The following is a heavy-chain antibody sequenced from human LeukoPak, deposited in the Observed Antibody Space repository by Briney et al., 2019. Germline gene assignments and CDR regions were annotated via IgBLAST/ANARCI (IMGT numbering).Heavy chain of an antibody. CDR3: ARDRGVVVPDTFDY. CDR1: GGSISSGAYS. Sequence: SETLSLTCAVSGGSISSGAYSWSWIRQPPGKGLEWIGYIYHSGSTYYNPSLKSRVTMSVDTSKNQFSLKLSSVTAADTAVYYCARDRGVVVPDTFDYWGQGTLVTVSS. V-gene: IGHV4-30-4*07. CDR2: IYHSGST. J-gene: IGHJ4*02. D-gene: IGHD2-2*01.